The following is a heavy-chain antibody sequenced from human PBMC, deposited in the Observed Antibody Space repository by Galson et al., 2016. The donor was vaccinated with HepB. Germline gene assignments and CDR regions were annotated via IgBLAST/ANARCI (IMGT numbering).Heavy chain of an antibody. J-gene: IGHJ4*02. V-gene: IGHV3-48*02. CDR3: ASGAYGDHAY. D-gene: IGHD4-17*01. CDR2: ISSRSRTI. Sequence: SLRLSCAASGFTFSTYTINWVRQAPGKGLEWVSYISSRSRTIYYADSVKGRFTISRDNAKNSLYLQMNSLRDEDTAVYYCASGAYGDHAYWGQGTLVTVTS. CDR1: GFTFSTYT.